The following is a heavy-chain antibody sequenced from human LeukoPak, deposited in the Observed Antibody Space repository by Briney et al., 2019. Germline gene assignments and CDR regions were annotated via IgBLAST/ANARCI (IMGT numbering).Heavy chain of an antibody. CDR1: GFTFSSYA. D-gene: IGHD3-10*01. Sequence: GGSLRLSCAASGFTFSSYAMHWVRQAPGKGLEWVAVISYDGSNKYYADSVKDRFTISRDNAKNSLYLQMNSLRAEDTAVYYCARGDTMVRGVEEYYYYYMDVWGKGTTVTVSS. J-gene: IGHJ6*03. CDR2: ISYDGSNK. V-gene: IGHV3-30-3*01. CDR3: ARGDTMVRGVEEYYYYYMDV.